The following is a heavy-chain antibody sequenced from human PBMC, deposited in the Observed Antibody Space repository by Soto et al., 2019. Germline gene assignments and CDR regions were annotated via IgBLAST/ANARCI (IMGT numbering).Heavy chain of an antibody. CDR1: GGTFSSYA. CDR2: IIPIFGTA. J-gene: IGHJ5*02. CDR3: AREEGLLWFGKNNWFDP. Sequence: SVKVSCKASGGTFSSYAISWVRHAPGQGLEWMGGIIPIFGTANYAQKFQGRVTITADKSTSTAYMELSSLRSEDTAVYYCAREEGLLWFGKNNWFDPWGKGTLVTVSS. D-gene: IGHD3-10*01. V-gene: IGHV1-69*06.